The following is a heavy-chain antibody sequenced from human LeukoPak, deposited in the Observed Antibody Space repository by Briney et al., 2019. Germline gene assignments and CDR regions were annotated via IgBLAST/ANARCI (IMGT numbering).Heavy chain of an antibody. CDR1: GFTFSSYA. V-gene: IGHV3-23*01. D-gene: IGHD4-11*01. CDR3: TRVAEKSLTTVDKGWFDP. J-gene: IGHJ5*02. CDR2: ISGSGRST. Sequence: GGSLRLSCAASGFTFSSYAMSWVPQDAGKGLEWVSAISGSGRSTYYADSVKGRFTISRDNSKNTLFLQMDSLRDDDTALYYCTRVAEKSLTTVDKGWFDPWGQGTLVIVAS.